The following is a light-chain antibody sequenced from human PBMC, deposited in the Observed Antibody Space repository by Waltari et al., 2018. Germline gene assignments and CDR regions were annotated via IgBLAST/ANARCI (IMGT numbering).Light chain of an antibody. CDR2: EVS. CDR3: SSYAGSNTWV. CDR1: SSDVGGYHY. V-gene: IGLV2-8*01. Sequence: QSALTPPPSASGSPGQSVTISCTGPSSDVGGYHYVSWYQHHPGKAPKFMIYEVSKRPSGVPDRFSGSKSGNTASLTVSGLQAEDEADYYCSSYAGSNTWVFGGGTKLTVL. J-gene: IGLJ3*02.